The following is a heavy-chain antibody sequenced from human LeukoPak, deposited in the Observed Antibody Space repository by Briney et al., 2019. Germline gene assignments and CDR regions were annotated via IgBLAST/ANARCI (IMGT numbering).Heavy chain of an antibody. D-gene: IGHD3-10*01. CDR3: VRESVPYGSGSYYNC. V-gene: IGHV4-4*07. J-gene: IGHJ4*02. CDR1: GGSISSYY. Sequence: PSETLPLTCTVSGGSISSYYWSWIRQPAGKGLEWIGRIYTSGSTNYNPSLKRRVTMSVDTSKNQFSLKLSSVTAADTAVYYCVRESVPYGSGSYYNCWGQGTLVTVSS. CDR2: IYTSGST.